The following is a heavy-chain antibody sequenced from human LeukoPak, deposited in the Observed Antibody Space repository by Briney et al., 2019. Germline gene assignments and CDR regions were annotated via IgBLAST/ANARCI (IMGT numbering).Heavy chain of an antibody. CDR2: IYYSGST. Sequence: SETLSLTCTVSGGSISSYYWSWIRQPPGKGLEWSGYIYYSGSTNYNPSLKSRVTISVDTSKNQFSLKLSSVTAAGTAVYYCARDADYYGFDYWGQGTLVTVSS. V-gene: IGHV4-59*01. D-gene: IGHD3-10*01. J-gene: IGHJ4*02. CDR3: ARDADYYGFDY. CDR1: GGSISSYY.